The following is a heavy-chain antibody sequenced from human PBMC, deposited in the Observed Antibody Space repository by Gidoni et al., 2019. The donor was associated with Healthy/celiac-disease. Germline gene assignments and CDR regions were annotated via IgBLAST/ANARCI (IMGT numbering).Heavy chain of an antibody. Sequence: QVQLQQWGAGLLKPSETLSLPCAVYGGSFSGYYWSWIRQPPGKGLEGMGEINHSGSTNYNPSLKSRVTISVDTSKNQFSLKLSSVTAADTAVYYCARDQLLMSHYYYGMDVWGQGTTVTVSS. J-gene: IGHJ6*02. CDR3: ARDQLLMSHYYYGMDV. CDR2: INHSGST. D-gene: IGHD2-2*01. CDR1: GGSFSGYY. V-gene: IGHV4-34*01.